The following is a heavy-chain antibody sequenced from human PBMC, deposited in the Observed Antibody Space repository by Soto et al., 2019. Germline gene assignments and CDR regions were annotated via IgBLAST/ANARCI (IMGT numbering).Heavy chain of an antibody. CDR1: GFTFTSYW. Sequence: EVQLVESGGGLVQPGGSLRLSCAASGFTFTSYWMHWVRQAPGKGLVWVSRINTYGSITNYADSVKGQFTISRDNAKNTGYLQMNMQRDEDTAVYYCASGGGSAYYFDSRGQGTLGTVPS. CDR2: INTYGSIT. J-gene: IGHJ4*02. V-gene: IGHV3-74*02. D-gene: IGHD3-3*01. CDR3: ASGGGSAYYFDS.